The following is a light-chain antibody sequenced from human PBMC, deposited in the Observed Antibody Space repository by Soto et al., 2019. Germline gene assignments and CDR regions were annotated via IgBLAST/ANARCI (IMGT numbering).Light chain of an antibody. J-gene: IGLJ1*01. CDR2: EGS. V-gene: IGLV2-23*01. CDR1: SSDVGSYDL. Sequence: QSALTQSASVSGSPGQSITISCTGTSSDVGSYDLVSWYQQYSGKAPQLLIYEGSKRPSGVSSRFSGSKSGNTASLTISGLQAEDEADYYCCSYASSSTYVFGTRTQLTVL. CDR3: CSYASSSTYV.